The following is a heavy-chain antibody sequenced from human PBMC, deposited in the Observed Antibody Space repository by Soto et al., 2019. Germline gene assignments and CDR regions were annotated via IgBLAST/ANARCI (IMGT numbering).Heavy chain of an antibody. CDR1: EFALSTSGVG. V-gene: IGHV2-5*02. CDR3: AHRPGLWFGESINWFDP. D-gene: IGHD3-10*01. J-gene: IGHJ5*02. Sequence: SGPTRVNPTQTLTLTCTFSEFALSTSGVGVGWIRQPPGKALEWLALIYWDDDKRYSPSLKSRLTITKDTSKNQVVLTMTNMDPVDTATYYCAHRPGLWFGESINWFDPWGQGTLVTVSS. CDR2: IYWDDDK.